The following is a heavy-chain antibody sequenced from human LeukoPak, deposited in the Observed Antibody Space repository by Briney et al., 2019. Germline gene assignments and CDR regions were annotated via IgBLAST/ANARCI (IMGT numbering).Heavy chain of an antibody. D-gene: IGHD2-15*01. Sequence: ASVKVSCKASGYTFTSYYMHWVRQAPGQGLEWMGIINPSGASTSYAQKFRGRVTMTRHTSTSTVYMELSSLRSEDTAVYYCARAGYCSGGSCYSGNWFDPWGQGTLVTVSS. CDR2: INPSGAST. V-gene: IGHV1-46*01. CDR1: GYTFTSYY. CDR3: ARAGYCSGGSCYSGNWFDP. J-gene: IGHJ5*02.